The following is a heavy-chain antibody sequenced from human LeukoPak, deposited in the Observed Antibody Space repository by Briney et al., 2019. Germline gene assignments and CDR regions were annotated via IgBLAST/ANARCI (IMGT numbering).Heavy chain of an antibody. Sequence: SETLSLTCSVSGASIRSYFWSWIRQSPGKGLEWIGYVYDNDISNFNPSLESRVTILVDRSKSQFSLKLRSVTAADTAVYYCARGLVLVTDDAFDIWGPGTMVTVSS. CDR3: ARGLVLVTDDAFDI. CDR1: GASIRSYF. CDR2: VYDNDIS. J-gene: IGHJ3*02. D-gene: IGHD2-15*01. V-gene: IGHV4-59*01.